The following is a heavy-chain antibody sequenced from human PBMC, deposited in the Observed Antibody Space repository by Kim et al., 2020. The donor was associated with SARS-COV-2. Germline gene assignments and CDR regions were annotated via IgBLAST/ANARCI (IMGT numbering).Heavy chain of an antibody. CDR2: INTNTGNP. CDR3: ARVGYYYDSSGYYADAFDI. V-gene: IGHV7-4-1*02. D-gene: IGHD3-22*01. J-gene: IGHJ3*02. CDR1: GYTFTSYA. Sequence: ASVKVSCKASGYTFTSYAMNWVRQAPGQGLEWMGWINTNTGNPTYAQGFTGRFVFSLDTSVSTAYLQISSLKAEDTAVYYCARVGYYYDSSGYYADAFDIWGQGTMVTVSS.